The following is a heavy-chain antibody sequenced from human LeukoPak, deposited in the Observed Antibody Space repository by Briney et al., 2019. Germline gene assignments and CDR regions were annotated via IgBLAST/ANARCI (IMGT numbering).Heavy chain of an antibody. J-gene: IGHJ4*02. D-gene: IGHD1-26*01. CDR3: ATGDPSGSYYPTYFDY. CDR2: IYYSGST. Sequence: SETLSLTGTVSGGSISSSSCYWGWIRQPPGKGLEWIGSIYYSGSTYYNPSLKSRVTISVDTSKNQFSLKLSSVTAADTAVYYCATGDPSGSYYPTYFDYWGQGTLVTVSS. CDR1: GGSISSSSCY. V-gene: IGHV4-39*01.